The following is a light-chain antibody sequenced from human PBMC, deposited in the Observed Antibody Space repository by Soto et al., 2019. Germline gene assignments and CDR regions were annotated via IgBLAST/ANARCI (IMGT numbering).Light chain of an antibody. CDR2: AAS. J-gene: IGKJ4*01. CDR1: QGIGTW. Sequence: DLPMTQSPSSVSASVGDRVTITCRASQGIGTWLAWYQQKPGKAPKLLIYAASSLQSGVPSRFSGSGSGTDFTLTISSLQPGDFATYYCQQATSFPRLTFGGGTTVDIK. CDR3: QQATSFPRLT. V-gene: IGKV1-12*01.